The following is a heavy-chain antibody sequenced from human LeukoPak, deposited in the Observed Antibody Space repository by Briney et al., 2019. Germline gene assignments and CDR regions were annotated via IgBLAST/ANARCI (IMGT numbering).Heavy chain of an antibody. CDR2: ISWNSGSI. J-gene: IGHJ4*02. CDR3: AKGLVLGGTTGFDY. V-gene: IGHV3-9*01. D-gene: IGHD3-16*01. CDR1: GFTFDDYA. Sequence: PGRSLRLSCAASGFTFDDYAMHWVRQAPGKGLEWVSGISWNSGSIGYADSVKGRFTISRDNAKNSLYLQMNSLRAEDTALYYCAKGLVLGGTTGFDYWGQGTLVTVSS.